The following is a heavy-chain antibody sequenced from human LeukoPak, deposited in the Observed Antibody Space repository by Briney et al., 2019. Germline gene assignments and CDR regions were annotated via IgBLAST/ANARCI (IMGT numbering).Heavy chain of an antibody. CDR3: AKVAFQPGGIVYYYYYMDV. D-gene: IGHD1-26*01. CDR1: GFTFSNNA. Sequence: QTGGSLRLSCAASGFTFSNNAMTWVRQAPGKGLEWVSAISGSGGSTYYADSVKGRFTISRDNSKNTLYLQMNSLRAEDTAVYYCAKVAFQPGGIVYYYYYMDVWGKGTTVTISS. J-gene: IGHJ6*03. CDR2: ISGSGGST. V-gene: IGHV3-23*01.